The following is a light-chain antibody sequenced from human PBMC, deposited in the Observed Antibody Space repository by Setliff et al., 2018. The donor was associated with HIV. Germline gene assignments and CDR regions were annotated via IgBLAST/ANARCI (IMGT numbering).Light chain of an antibody. CDR1: SSDVGSYNL. J-gene: IGLJ1*01. Sequence: QSVLAQPASVSGSPRQSITISCTGTSSDVGSYNLVSWYQQHPGKAPKLMIYEVSKRPSGFSNRFSGSKSGNTASLTISGLQAEDEADYYCCSYAGSYTYVFGTGTKGTVL. V-gene: IGLV2-23*02. CDR3: CSYAGSYTYV. CDR2: EVS.